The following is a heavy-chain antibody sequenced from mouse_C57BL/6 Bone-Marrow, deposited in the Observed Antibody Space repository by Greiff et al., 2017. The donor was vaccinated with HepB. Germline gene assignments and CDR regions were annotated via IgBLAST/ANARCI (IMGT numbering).Heavy chain of an antibody. CDR2: IYPRSGNT. J-gene: IGHJ2*01. CDR1: GYTFTSYG. D-gene: IGHD2-2*01. V-gene: IGHV1-81*01. Sequence: QVHVKQSGAELARPGASVKLSCKASGYTFTSYGISWVKQRTGQGLEWIGEIYPRSGNTYYNEKFKGKATLTADKSSSTAYMELRSLTSEDSAVYFCARWLSYFDYWGQGTTLTVSS. CDR3: ARWLSYFDY.